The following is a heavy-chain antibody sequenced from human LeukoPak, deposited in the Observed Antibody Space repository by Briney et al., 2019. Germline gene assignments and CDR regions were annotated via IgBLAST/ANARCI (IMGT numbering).Heavy chain of an antibody. Sequence: GGSLRLSCSASGFTLSSYWMHWVRQAPGKGLVWVSRINSDGSSTSYADSVKGPFTISRDHAKNTLYLQMNSLRAEDTAVYYCARGGAAMAYYWGQGTLVTVSS. J-gene: IGHJ4*02. V-gene: IGHV3-74*01. CDR3: ARGGAAMAYY. D-gene: IGHD5-18*01. CDR2: INSDGSST. CDR1: GFTLSSYW.